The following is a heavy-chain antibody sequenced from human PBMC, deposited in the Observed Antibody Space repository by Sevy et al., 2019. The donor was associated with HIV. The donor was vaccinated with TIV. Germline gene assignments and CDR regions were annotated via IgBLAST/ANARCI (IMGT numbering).Heavy chain of an antibody. CDR2: IVVGSGVT. Sequence: ASVKVCCKTSGFTFSSSAVQWVRQARGQRLEWIGWIVVGSGVTDYAPRFQERVTITRDMSTATTYMELSSLRSEDTAGYDGAAVFMTGVGGPLCVCDIWGLGTTVTVSS. J-gene: IGHJ3*02. CDR3: AAVFMTGVGGPLCVCDI. V-gene: IGHV1-58*01. D-gene: IGHD3-16*01. CDR1: GFTFSSSA.